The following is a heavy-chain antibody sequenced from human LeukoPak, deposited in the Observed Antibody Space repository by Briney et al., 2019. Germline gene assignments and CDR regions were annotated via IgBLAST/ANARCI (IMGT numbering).Heavy chain of an antibody. Sequence: SETLSLTCAVSGGSISSYYWSWIRQPAGKGLEWIGRIYTSGTTNYNPSLKSRVTMSVDTSKNQFSLNLNSVTATDTAVYYCARTSPRAATFDYWGQGTLVTVSS. J-gene: IGHJ4*02. D-gene: IGHD2-15*01. CDR2: IYTSGTT. CDR1: GGSISSYY. CDR3: ARTSPRAATFDY. V-gene: IGHV4-4*07.